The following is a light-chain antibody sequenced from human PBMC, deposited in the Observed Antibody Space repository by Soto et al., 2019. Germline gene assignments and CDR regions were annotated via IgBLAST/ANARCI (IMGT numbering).Light chain of an antibody. CDR3: SSYTSRATLV. CDR2: DVS. J-gene: IGLJ2*01. V-gene: IGLV2-14*03. Sequence: QSALTQPASVSGSPGQSITIFCTGTSNDVGGYDYVTWYQHHPGKAPKLMIYDVSNRPSGISDRFSASKSGNTASLTISGVQAEDEAHYYCSSYTSRATLVFGGGTKVTVL. CDR1: SNDVGGYDY.